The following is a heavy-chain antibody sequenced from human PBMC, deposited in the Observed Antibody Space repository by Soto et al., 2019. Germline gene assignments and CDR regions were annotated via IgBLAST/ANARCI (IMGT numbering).Heavy chain of an antibody. CDR2: ISAYNGNT. CDR3: ARVGGDSGSYQTDY. J-gene: IGHJ4*02. CDR1: GYTFINYG. V-gene: IGHV1-18*01. Sequence: HVQLVQSGAEVKEPGASVKVSCKASGYTFINYGINWVRQAPGQGLEWMGWISAYNGNTNYAQKLQDRVTMTTDTSTSTAYMELRSLRSDDTAVYYCARVGGDSGSYQTDYWGQGTLVTVSS. D-gene: IGHD1-26*01.